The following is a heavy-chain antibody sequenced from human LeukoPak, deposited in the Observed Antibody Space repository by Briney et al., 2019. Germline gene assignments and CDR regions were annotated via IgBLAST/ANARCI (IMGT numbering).Heavy chain of an antibody. V-gene: IGHV4-34*01. D-gene: IGHD3-22*01. Sequence: SETLSLTCAVYGGSFSGYYWSWIRQPPGKGLEWIGEINHSGSTNYNPSLKSRVTISVDTSKNQFSLKLSSVTAADAAVYYCDTGAYYYDGSGYRDYWGQGTLVTVSS. CDR2: INHSGST. CDR1: GGSFSGYY. J-gene: IGHJ4*02. CDR3: DTGAYYYDGSGYRDY.